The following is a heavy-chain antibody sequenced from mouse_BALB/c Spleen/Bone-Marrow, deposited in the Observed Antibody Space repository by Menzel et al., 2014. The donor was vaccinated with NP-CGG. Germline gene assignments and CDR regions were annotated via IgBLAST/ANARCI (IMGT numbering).Heavy chain of an antibody. CDR2: ISSSYGDA. V-gene: IGHV1S137*01. J-gene: IGHJ2*01. Sequence: VQLQQSGAELVRPGVSVKISCKGSGYTFTDYAMHWVKQSHAKSLEWIGIISSSYGDATYNQKFKGKATMTVDKSSNTAYMELARLTSEDSAIYYCARGLSYYCGTSYYFDYWGQGTTLTVSS. CDR1: GYTFTDYA. D-gene: IGHD1-1*01. CDR3: ARGLSYYCGTSYYFDY.